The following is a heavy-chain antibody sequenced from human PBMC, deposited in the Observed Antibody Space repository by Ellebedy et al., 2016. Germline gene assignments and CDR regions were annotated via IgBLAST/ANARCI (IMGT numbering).Heavy chain of an antibody. D-gene: IGHD5-24*01. CDR2: ISSSSSTI. V-gene: IGHV3-48*02. CDR1: GFTFSSYS. CDR3: ARPKDGYNSYYFDY. J-gene: IGHJ4*02. Sequence: GGSLRLSXAASGFTFSSYSMNWVRQAPGKGLEWVSYISSSSSTIYYADSVKGRFTISRDNAKNSLYLQMNSLRDEDTAVYYCARPKDGYNSYYFDYWGQGTLVTVSS.